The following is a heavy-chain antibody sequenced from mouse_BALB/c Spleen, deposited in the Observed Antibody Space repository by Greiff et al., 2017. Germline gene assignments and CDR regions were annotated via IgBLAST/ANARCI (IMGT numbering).Heavy chain of an antibody. J-gene: IGHJ3*01. CDR3: ASPYYDYDVTWFAY. CDR2: IWAGGST. Sequence: VKLQESGPGLVAPSQSLSITCTVSGFSLTSYGVHWVRQPPGKGLEWLGVIWAGGSTNYNSALMSRLSISKDNSKSQVFLKMNSLQTDDTAMYYCASPYYDYDVTWFAYWGQGTLVTVSA. CDR1: GFSLTSYG. V-gene: IGHV2-9*02. D-gene: IGHD2-4*01.